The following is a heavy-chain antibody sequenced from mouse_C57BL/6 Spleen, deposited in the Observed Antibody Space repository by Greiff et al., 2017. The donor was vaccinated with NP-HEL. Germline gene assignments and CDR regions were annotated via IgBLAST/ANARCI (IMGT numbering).Heavy chain of an antibody. CDR2: IHPNSGST. J-gene: IGHJ3*01. Sequence: QVQLKQPGAELVKPGASVKLSCKASGYTFTSYWMHWVKQRPGQGLEWIGMIHPNSGSTNYNEKFKSKATLTVDKSSSTAYMQLSSLTSEDSAVYYCARKGAMVTSGFAYWGQGTLVTVSA. V-gene: IGHV1-64*01. CDR3: ARKGAMVTSGFAY. CDR1: GYTFTSYW. D-gene: IGHD2-2*01.